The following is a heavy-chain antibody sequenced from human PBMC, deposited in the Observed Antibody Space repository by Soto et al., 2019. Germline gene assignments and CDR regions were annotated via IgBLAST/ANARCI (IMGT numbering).Heavy chain of an antibody. Sequence: GGSLRLSCAASGFTFSSYAMHWVRQAPGKGLEWVAVISYDATHKNYADSVKGRFTISRDNSKKTLYLQMSSLRAADTAVYYCARDTSEVTGITGDFDYWGQGTLVTVSS. CDR3: ARDTSEVTGITGDFDY. CDR1: GFTFSSYA. J-gene: IGHJ4*02. D-gene: IGHD1-20*01. V-gene: IGHV3-30-3*01. CDR2: ISYDATHK.